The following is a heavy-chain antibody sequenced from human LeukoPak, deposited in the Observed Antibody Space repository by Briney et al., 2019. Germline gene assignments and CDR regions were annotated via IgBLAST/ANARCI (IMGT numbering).Heavy chain of an antibody. D-gene: IGHD3-16*01. J-gene: IGHJ3*02. CDR1: GYTFTSYG. CDR2: ISAYNGNT. V-gene: IGHV1-18*01. Sequence: ASVKVSCKASGYTFTSYGISWVRQAPGQGLEWMGWISAYNGNTNYAQKLQGRVTMTTDTSTSTAYMELRSLRSDDTAVYYCARVLRLRLGELPYDAFDIWGQGTMVTVSS. CDR3: ARVLRLRLGELPYDAFDI.